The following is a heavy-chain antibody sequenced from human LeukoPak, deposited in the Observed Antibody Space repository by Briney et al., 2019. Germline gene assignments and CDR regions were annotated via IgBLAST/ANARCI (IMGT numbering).Heavy chain of an antibody. Sequence: PSETLSLTCAVYGGSFSGYYWSWIRQPPGKGLEWIGEINHSGSTNYNPSLKSRVTISVDTSKNQFSLKLSSVTAADTAVYYCARSSYKWLRPAYFDYWGQGTLVTVSS. D-gene: IGHD5-12*01. CDR2: INHSGST. CDR1: GGSFSGYY. V-gene: IGHV4-34*01. J-gene: IGHJ4*02. CDR3: ARSSYKWLRPAYFDY.